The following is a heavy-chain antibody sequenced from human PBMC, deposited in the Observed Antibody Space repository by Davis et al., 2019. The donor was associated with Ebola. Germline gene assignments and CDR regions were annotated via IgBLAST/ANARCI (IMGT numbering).Heavy chain of an antibody. CDR3: AREIVATSEYYYYYYYMDV. D-gene: IGHD5-12*01. V-gene: IGHV1-69*13. J-gene: IGHJ6*03. CDR1: GGTFSSYA. Sequence: SVKVSCKASGGTFSSYAISWVRQAPGQGLEWMGGIIPIFGTANYAQKFQGRVTITADESTSTAYMELSSLRSEDTAVYYGAREIVATSEYYYYYYYMDVWGKGTTVTVSS. CDR2: IIPIFGTA.